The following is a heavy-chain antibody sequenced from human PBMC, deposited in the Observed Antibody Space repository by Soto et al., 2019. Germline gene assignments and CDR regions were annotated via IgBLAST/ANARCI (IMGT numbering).Heavy chain of an antibody. CDR3: ARVSSGYPYYYYYYGMDV. D-gene: IGHD3-22*01. CDR2: INSDGSST. J-gene: IGHJ6*02. CDR1: GFTFSSYW. Sequence: GGSLRLSCAASGFTFSSYWMHWVRQAPGKGLVWVSRINSDGSSTSYADSVKGRFTISRDNAKNTLYLQMNSLRAEDTAVYYCARVSSGYPYYYYYYGMDVWRQGTTVTVS. V-gene: IGHV3-74*01.